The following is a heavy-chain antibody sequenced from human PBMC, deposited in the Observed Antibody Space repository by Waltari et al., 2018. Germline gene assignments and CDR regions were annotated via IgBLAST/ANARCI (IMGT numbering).Heavy chain of an antibody. CDR3: ATGGTLTPFDY. V-gene: IGHV4-39*07. J-gene: IGHJ4*02. CDR1: GGSISSSSYY. D-gene: IGHD3-16*01. Sequence: QLQLQESGPGLVKPSETLSLTCTVSGGSISSSSYYWGWIRQPPGKGLEWIGSIYYSGSTYYNPSLKSRVTISVDTSKNQFSLKLSSLRSEDTAVYYCATGGTLTPFDYWGQGTLVTVSS. CDR2: IYYSGST.